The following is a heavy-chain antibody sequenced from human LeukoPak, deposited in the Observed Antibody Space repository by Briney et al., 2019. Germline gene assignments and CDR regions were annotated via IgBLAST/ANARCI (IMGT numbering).Heavy chain of an antibody. Sequence: GGSLRLSCAASGFTFSSYGMHWVRQAPGKGLEWVAFIRYDGSNKYYADSVKGRFTISRDNSKNTLYLQMNSLRAEDTAVYYCAKGGEDYVWGSYPPAYYFDYWGQGTLVTVSS. D-gene: IGHD3-16*02. J-gene: IGHJ4*02. CDR2: IRYDGSNK. CDR1: GFTFSSYG. V-gene: IGHV3-30*02. CDR3: AKGGEDYVWGSYPPAYYFDY.